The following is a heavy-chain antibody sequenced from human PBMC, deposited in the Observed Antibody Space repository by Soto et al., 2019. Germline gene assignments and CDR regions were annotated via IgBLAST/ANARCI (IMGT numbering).Heavy chain of an antibody. Sequence: QVQLQESGPGLVKPSQTLSLTCTVSGGSISSGGYYWSWIRQHPGKGLEWIGYIYYSGSTYYNPSLRRRVTISVDASKNQCALKLIPVTAADTAVYYCARDRAGALYFDYWGQGTLVTVSS. CDR2: IYYSGST. CDR1: GGSISSGGYY. J-gene: IGHJ4*02. V-gene: IGHV4-31*03. CDR3: ARDRAGALYFDY. D-gene: IGHD6-13*01.